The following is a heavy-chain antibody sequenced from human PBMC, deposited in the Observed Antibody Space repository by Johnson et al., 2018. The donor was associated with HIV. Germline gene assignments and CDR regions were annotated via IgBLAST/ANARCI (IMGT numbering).Heavy chain of an antibody. J-gene: IGHJ3*02. Sequence: VQLVESGGGLVQPGGSLRLSCAASGFTFSSYDMHWVRQATGKGLEWVSGISWNGGKTAYVDSVKGRFTFSRDNGKNSLYLHMNSLRAEDTALYYCARSGLWREDQGAFDIWGQGTMVTVSS. CDR2: ISWNGGKT. D-gene: IGHD6-25*01. CDR3: ARSGLWREDQGAFDI. V-gene: IGHV3-20*04. CDR1: GFTFSSYD.